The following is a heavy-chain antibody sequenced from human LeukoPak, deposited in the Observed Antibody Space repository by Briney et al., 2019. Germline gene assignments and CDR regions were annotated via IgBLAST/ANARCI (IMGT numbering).Heavy chain of an antibody. V-gene: IGHV4-34*01. J-gene: IGHJ4*02. CDR1: GGSISSYY. Sequence: SETLSLTCTVSGGSISSYYWSWIRQPAGKGLEWIGEINHSGSTNYNPSLKSRVTIAVDTYKNQFSLKLSSVTAADTAVYYCARGQYDFWSGYSGYFDYWGQGTLVTVSS. CDR2: INHSGST. CDR3: ARGQYDFWSGYSGYFDY. D-gene: IGHD3-3*01.